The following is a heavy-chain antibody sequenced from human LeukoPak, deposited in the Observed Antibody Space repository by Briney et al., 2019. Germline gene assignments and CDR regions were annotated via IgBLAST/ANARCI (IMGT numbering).Heavy chain of an antibody. D-gene: IGHD5-18*01. CDR2: INPNSGGT. V-gene: IGHV1-2*02. CDR3: ARDELSGYRYGYNWFDP. CDR1: GYTFIGYY. J-gene: IGHJ5*02. Sequence: ASVKVSCKASGYTFIGYYMHWGRQAPGQGVEGMGWINPNSGGTNYAQKFQGRVTMTRDTSISTAYMELSRMRSDDTTVYYCARDELSGYRYGYNWFDPSGQGTLVTVSS.